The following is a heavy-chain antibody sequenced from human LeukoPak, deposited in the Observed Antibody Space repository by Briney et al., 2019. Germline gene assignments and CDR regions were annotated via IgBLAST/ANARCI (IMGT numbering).Heavy chain of an antibody. V-gene: IGHV4-61*01. CDR3: AREDGYSQADY. CDR1: GGSVNSGSYY. Sequence: PSETLSLTCTVSGGSVNSGSYYWSWIRQPPGKGLEWIGYIYYTGSTYYNSSLKSRIIISLDTSKNQFSLILSSVTAADTAVYYCAREDGYSQADYWGQGTLVTVSS. D-gene: IGHD5-24*01. J-gene: IGHJ4*02. CDR2: IYYTGST.